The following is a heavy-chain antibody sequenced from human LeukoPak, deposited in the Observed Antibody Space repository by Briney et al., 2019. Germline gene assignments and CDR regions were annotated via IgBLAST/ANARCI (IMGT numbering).Heavy chain of an antibody. V-gene: IGHV4-59*01. CDR2: IYSSGST. CDR3: ARMSNMGGRYSGYDYPFDY. D-gene: IGHD5-12*01. Sequence: PSETLSLTCTVSGGSISSYYWSWIRQPPEKGLEWTGYIYSSGSTDYNPSLKSRVTISVDTSKNQFSLKLSSVTAADTAVYYCARMSNMGGRYSGYDYPFDYWGQGTLVTVSS. J-gene: IGHJ4*02. CDR1: GGSISSYY.